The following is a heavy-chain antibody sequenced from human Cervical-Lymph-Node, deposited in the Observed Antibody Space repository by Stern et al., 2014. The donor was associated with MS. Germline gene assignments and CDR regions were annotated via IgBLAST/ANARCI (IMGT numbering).Heavy chain of an antibody. J-gene: IGHJ5*02. V-gene: IGHV1-46*01. D-gene: IGHD1-26*01. Sequence: QMQLVQSGAEVKKPGASVKVSCKASGYTFTSYYMHWVRQAPGQGLEGMGIINPSGGSTSYAQKFQGRVTMTRDTSTSTVYMELSSLRSEDTAVYYCARDLEGYSGSYYGWFDPWGQGTLVTVSS. CDR1: GYTFTSYY. CDR2: INPSGGST. CDR3: ARDLEGYSGSYYGWFDP.